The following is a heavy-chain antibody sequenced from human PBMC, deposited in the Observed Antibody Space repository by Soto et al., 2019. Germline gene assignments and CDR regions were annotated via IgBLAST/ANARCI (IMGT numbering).Heavy chain of an antibody. Sequence: GGSLRLSCAASGFSFSNYAVTWVRQAAGRGLEWVSIISGNGGGTVYADSVKGRFTLSRDNSKNTVFLQMNSLRAEDTAVYYCGKATCDFGTCAGRFDSWGQGTLVTVSS. J-gene: IGHJ5*01. V-gene: IGHV3-23*01. D-gene: IGHD2-15*01. CDR2: ISGNGGGT. CDR3: GKATCDFGTCAGRFDS. CDR1: GFSFSNYA.